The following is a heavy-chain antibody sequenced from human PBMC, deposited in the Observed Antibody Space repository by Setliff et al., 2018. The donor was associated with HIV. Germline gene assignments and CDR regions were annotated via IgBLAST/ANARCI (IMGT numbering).Heavy chain of an antibody. J-gene: IGHJ4*02. V-gene: IGHV5-51*01. D-gene: IGHD1-26*01. CDR3: ARRARYSGSFLTTYYFDY. Sequence: GESLKISCKGSGYSFTDYWIGWVRQMPGKGLEWMGIIYPADSETRYNPSFQGQVTISADKSISTAYLQWTSVKASDTAMYYCARRARYSGSFLTTYYFDYWVQGALVTVSS. CDR2: IYPADSET. CDR1: GYSFTDYW.